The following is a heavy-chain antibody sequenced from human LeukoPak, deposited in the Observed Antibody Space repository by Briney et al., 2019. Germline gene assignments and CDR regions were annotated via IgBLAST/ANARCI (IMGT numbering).Heavy chain of an antibody. CDR2: VSSSGSTI. CDR3: ARDRYDSSGIFDY. J-gene: IGHJ4*02. D-gene: IGHD3-22*01. CDR1: GFTFSSYE. V-gene: IGHV3-48*03. Sequence: PGGSLRLSCAASGFTFSSYEMNSVRQAPGKGPEWVSYVSSSGSTIYYADSVKGRFTISRDNAKNSLYLQMNSLRAEDTAVYYCARDRYDSSGIFDYWGQGTLVTVSS.